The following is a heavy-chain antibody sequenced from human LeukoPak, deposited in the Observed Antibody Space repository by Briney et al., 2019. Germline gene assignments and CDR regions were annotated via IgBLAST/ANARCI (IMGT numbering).Heavy chain of an antibody. CDR1: GFTFSSYS. V-gene: IGHV3-21*01. Sequence: PGGSLRLSCAASGFTFSSYSMNWVRQAPGKGLEWVSSISSTSSYIYYADSVKGRFTISRDNAKNSLYLQMNGLRAEDTAVYYCARDLNWETYWGQGTLVSVSS. CDR2: ISSTSSYI. J-gene: IGHJ4*02. CDR3: ARDLNWETY. D-gene: IGHD7-27*01.